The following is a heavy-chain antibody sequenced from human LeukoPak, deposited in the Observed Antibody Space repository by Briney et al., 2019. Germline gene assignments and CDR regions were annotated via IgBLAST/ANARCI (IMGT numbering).Heavy chain of an antibody. Sequence: PSETLSLTCTVSGGSISSSTYYWGWIRQPPGKGLEWIGSIYYSGSTYYNPSLKSRVTISVDTSKNQFSLKLSSVTAADTAVYYCATLYSSSWYSGDYRGQGTLVTVSS. V-gene: IGHV4-39*01. J-gene: IGHJ4*02. CDR2: IYYSGST. CDR1: GGSISSSTYY. D-gene: IGHD6-13*01. CDR3: ATLYSSSWYSGDY.